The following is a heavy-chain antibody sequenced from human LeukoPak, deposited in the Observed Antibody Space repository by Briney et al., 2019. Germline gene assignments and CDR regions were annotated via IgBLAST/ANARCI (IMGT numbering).Heavy chain of an antibody. V-gene: IGHV3-30*02. Sequence: GGSLRLSCAASGFTFSSYGMHWVRQAPGKGLEWVAVIWYDGSNKYYADSVKGRFTISRDNSKNTLYLQMNSLRVEDTAVFYCAQGGSEIYYYYHGMDVWGQGTTVTVSS. CDR1: GFTFSSYG. CDR2: IWYDGSNK. J-gene: IGHJ6*02. CDR3: AQGGSEIYYYYHGMDV. D-gene: IGHD3-10*01.